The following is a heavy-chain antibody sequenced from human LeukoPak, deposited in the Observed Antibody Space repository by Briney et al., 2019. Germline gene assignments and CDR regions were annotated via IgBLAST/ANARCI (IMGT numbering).Heavy chain of an antibody. V-gene: IGHV3-53*01. D-gene: IGHD6-19*01. CDR1: GFTVSSNY. J-gene: IGHJ4*02. CDR2: IYSGGST. CDR3: ARSRGAGPGAYFDY. Sequence: GGSLRLSCAASGFTVSSNYMSWVRQAPGKGLEWGSVIYSGGSTYYADSVKGRFTISRDNSKNTLYLQMNSLRAEDTAVYYCARSRGAGPGAYFDYWGQGTLITVSS.